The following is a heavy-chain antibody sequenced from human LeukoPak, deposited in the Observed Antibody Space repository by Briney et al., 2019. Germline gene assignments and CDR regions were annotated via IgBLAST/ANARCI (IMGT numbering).Heavy chain of an antibody. J-gene: IGHJ3*02. D-gene: IGHD5-18*01. CDR2: IYYSGST. Sequence: SETLSLTCTVSGGAISSYYWSWIRQPPGKGLEWIGYIYYSGSTNYNPSLKSRVTISVETSKNQFSLKLSSVTAADTAVYYCARLIGYSYGYGAFDIWGQGTMVTVSS. CDR1: GGAISSYY. CDR3: ARLIGYSYGYGAFDI. V-gene: IGHV4-59*01.